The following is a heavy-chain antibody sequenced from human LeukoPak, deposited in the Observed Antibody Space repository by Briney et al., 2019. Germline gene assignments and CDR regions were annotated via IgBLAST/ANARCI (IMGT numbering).Heavy chain of an antibody. CDR3: ARTVGLYYVDY. Sequence: SQTLSLTCAISGDSVSSNSAAWNWVNHSPSKGLNGLGRTYYRSKWYNDYTLSVKSRITIDPDTSKNQFSLHLNSVTPEDTAVYYCARTVGLYYVDYWGPGTLVTVSS. J-gene: IGHJ4*02. V-gene: IGHV6-1*01. CDR2: TYYRSKWYN. CDR1: GDSVSSNSAA. D-gene: IGHD1-26*01.